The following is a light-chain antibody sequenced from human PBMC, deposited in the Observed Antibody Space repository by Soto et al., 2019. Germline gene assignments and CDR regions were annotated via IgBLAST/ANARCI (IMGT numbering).Light chain of an antibody. J-gene: IGLJ1*01. CDR2: EVT. CDR3: SSYTSGTTFVV. Sequence: QSVLTQPASVSGSPGQSITISCTGTSSDIGRYNFVSWYQQHPDKAPKLLVYEVTHRPSGVSNRFSGSKSGNTASLTIFGLQTEDEADYYCSSYTSGTTFVVFGTGTKLTVL. CDR1: SSDIGRYNF. V-gene: IGLV2-14*01.